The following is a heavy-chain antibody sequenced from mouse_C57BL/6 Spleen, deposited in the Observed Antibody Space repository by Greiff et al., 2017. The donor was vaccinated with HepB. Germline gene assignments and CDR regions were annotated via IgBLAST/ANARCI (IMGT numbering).Heavy chain of an antibody. J-gene: IGHJ1*03. D-gene: IGHD2-2*01. Sequence: EVKLVESGAELVRPGASVKLSCTASGFNIKDDYMHWVKQRPEQGLEWIGWIDPENGDTEYASKFQGKATITADTSSNTAYLQLSSLTSEDTAVYYCTTWVYYGSPGYFDVWGTGTTVTVSS. CDR3: TTWVYYGSPGYFDV. CDR1: GFNIKDDY. V-gene: IGHV14-4*01. CDR2: IDPENGDT.